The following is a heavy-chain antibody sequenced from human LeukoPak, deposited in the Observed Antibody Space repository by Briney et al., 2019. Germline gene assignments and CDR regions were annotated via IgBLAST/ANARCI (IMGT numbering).Heavy chain of an antibody. CDR1: GFTFSSYA. CDR3: ARVDYSNYLLIYYYYYMDV. J-gene: IGHJ6*03. Sequence: GGSLRLSCAASGFTFSSYAIHWVRQAPGKGRGWVAVISYVGSNKYNADPVKGRFTISRYNLKNTLYRQMNSLRAEDTAVYYCARVDYSNYLLIYYYYYMDVWGKGTTVTVSS. V-gene: IGHV3-30-3*01. CDR2: ISYVGSNK. D-gene: IGHD4-11*01.